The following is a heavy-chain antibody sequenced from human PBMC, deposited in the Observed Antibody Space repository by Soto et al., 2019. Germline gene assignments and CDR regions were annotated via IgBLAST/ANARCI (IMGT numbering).Heavy chain of an antibody. CDR3: ANLTPATMISTTVIDY. D-gene: IGHD3-22*01. J-gene: IGHJ4*02. CDR1: GYTLTELS. V-gene: IGHV1-24*01. CDR2: FDPEDGET. Sequence: ASVKVSCKVSGYTLTELSMHWVRQAPGKGLEWMGGFDPEDGETIYAQKFQGRVTMTEDTSTDTAYMELSSLRSEDTAVYYCANLTPATMISTTVIDYWGQGTLVTVSS.